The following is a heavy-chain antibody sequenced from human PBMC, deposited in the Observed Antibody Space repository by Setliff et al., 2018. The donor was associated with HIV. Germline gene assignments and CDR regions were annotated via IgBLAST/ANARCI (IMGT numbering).Heavy chain of an antibody. Sequence: LSLTCTVSGASISSYYWSWIRQPPGKGLEWIGYIYSSGSTNYNPSLKSRVTISVDTSKNQFSLKLYSVTVADTAFYYCARADSSSWFFATFDIWGQGTMVTVSS. CDR1: GASISSYY. V-gene: IGHV4-59*08. CDR2: IYSSGST. D-gene: IGHD6-13*01. J-gene: IGHJ3*02. CDR3: ARADSSSWFFATFDI.